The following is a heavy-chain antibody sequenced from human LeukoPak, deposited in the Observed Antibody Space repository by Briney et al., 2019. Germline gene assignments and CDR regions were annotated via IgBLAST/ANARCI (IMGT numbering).Heavy chain of an antibody. CDR3: AELGITMIGGV. D-gene: IGHD3-10*02. Sequence: PGGSLRLSCAASGFTFSSYEMNWVRQGPGKGRGWVLNISSSGSTIYYADPVKGGFTISRDNAKNSLYLQMNSLRADDTAGYYCAELGITMIGGVWGKGTTVTISS. V-gene: IGHV3-48*03. CDR1: GFTFSSYE. CDR2: ISSSGSTI. J-gene: IGHJ6*04.